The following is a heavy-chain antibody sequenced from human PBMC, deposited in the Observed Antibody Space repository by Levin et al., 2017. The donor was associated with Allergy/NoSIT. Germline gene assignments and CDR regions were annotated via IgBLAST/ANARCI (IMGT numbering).Heavy chain of an antibody. D-gene: IGHD5-24*01. CDR3: ARHTIRDGYNC. V-gene: IGHV4-39*01. J-gene: IGHJ4*02. CDR2: IYYSGST. Sequence: NASETLSLTCTVSGGSISSSSYYWGWIRQPPGKGLEWIGSIYYSGSTYYNPSLKSRVTISVDTSKNQFSLKLSSVTAADTAVYYCARHTIRDGYNCWGQGTLVTVSS. CDR1: GGSISSSSYY.